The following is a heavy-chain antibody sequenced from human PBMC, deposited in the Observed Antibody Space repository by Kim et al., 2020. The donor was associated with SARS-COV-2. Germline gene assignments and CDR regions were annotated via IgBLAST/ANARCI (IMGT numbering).Heavy chain of an antibody. D-gene: IGHD4-17*01. V-gene: IGHV3-11*05. Sequence: GGSLRLSCSASGFTFSDYYMSWIRQAPGKGLEWVSYISSSSSYTNYADSVKGRFTISRDNAKNSLYLQMNSLRAEDTAVYYCARGGGYGDYASIPNRGPDYWYFDLWGRGTLVTVSS. CDR3: ARGGGYGDYASIPNRGPDYWYFDL. CDR1: GFTFSDYY. J-gene: IGHJ2*01. CDR2: ISSSSSYT.